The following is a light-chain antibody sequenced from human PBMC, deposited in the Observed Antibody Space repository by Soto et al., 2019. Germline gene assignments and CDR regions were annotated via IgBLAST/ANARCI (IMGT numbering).Light chain of an antibody. J-gene: IGLJ2*01. CDR3: QSYDSSLSGSV. CDR1: SSNIGAGYD. CDR2: VNI. Sequence: QSALTQPPSVSGAPGQRVTISCTGSSSNIGAGYDVHWYQQLPGTAPKLLIYVNINRPSGVPDRFSGSKSGTSASLAITGLQAEDEADYYCQSYDSSLSGSVFGGGTKLTVL. V-gene: IGLV1-40*01.